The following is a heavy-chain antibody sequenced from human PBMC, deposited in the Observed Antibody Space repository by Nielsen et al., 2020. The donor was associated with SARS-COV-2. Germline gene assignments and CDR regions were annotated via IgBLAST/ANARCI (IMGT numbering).Heavy chain of an antibody. D-gene: IGHD6-13*01. CDR2: INWNGGST. V-gene: IGHV3-20*04. CDR3: ARDPSSSWTGDAFDI. CDR1: GFTFDDYG. Sequence: GESLKISCAASGFTFDDYGMSWVRQAPGKGLEWVSGINWNGGSTGYADSVKGRFTISRDNSKNTLYLQMNSLRAEDTAVYYCARDPSSSWTGDAFDIWGQGTMVTVSS. J-gene: IGHJ3*02.